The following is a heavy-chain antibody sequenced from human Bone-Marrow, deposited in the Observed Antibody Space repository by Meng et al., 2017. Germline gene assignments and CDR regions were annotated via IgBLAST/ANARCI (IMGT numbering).Heavy chain of an antibody. CDR3: VRESFGVGDHFDF. CDR1: GFTFSSYA. Sequence: GESLKISCAASGFTFSSYAMHWVRQAPGKGLVWVSRISNDGSTTIYADSVRGRFTMSRDNAKNTVYLQVNSLRAEDTAVYFCVRESFGVGDHFDFWGQGTLVTVSS. J-gene: IGHJ4*02. D-gene: IGHD3-16*01. V-gene: IGHV3-74*01. CDR2: ISNDGSTT.